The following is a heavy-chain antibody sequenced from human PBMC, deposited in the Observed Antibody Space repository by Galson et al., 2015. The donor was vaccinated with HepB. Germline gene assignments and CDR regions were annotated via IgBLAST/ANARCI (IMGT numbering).Heavy chain of an antibody. V-gene: IGHV3-13*05. CDR2: IGTAGDP. D-gene: IGHD2-2*01. CDR3: ARALGVPAADSGIHYGMDV. J-gene: IGHJ6*02. Sequence: SLRLSCAASGFTFSSHGMHWVRQATGKGLEWVSAIGTAGDPYYPGSVKGRFTISRENAKNSLYLQMNSLRAGDTAVYYCARALGVPAADSGIHYGMDVWGQGTTVTVSS. CDR1: GFTFSSHG.